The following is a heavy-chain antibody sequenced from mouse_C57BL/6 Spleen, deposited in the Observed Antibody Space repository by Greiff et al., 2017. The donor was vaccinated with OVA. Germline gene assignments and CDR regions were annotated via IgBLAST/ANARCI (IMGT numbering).Heavy chain of an antibody. D-gene: IGHD2-5*01. V-gene: IGHV1-19*01. J-gene: IGHJ4*01. CDR3: AREEDYSNPYAMDY. Sequence: VQLQQSGPVLVKPGASVKMSCKASGYTFTDFYMNWVKQSHGKSIEWIGVINPYNGGTSYNQKFKGKATLTVGKSSSTAYMELNSLTSEDSAVYYCAREEDYSNPYAMDYWGQGTSVTVSS. CDR1: GYTFTDFY. CDR2: INPYNGGT.